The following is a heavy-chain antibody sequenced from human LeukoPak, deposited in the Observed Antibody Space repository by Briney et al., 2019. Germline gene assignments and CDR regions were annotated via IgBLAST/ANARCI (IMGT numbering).Heavy chain of an antibody. V-gene: IGHV3-23*01. CDR2: ITGSGLRT. Sequence: GGSLRLSCAASGFTFSNYAMHWVRQAPGKGLEWVSGITGSGLRTYYGDSVKGRFTIYRDNSKNTLYLQMNSLGAEDTAVYYCAKVDSSGWYYAFDIWGQGTMVTVSS. J-gene: IGHJ3*02. CDR1: GFTFSNYA. D-gene: IGHD6-19*01. CDR3: AKVDSSGWYYAFDI.